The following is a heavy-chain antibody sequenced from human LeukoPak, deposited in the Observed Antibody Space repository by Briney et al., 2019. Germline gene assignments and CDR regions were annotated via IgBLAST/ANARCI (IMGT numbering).Heavy chain of an antibody. D-gene: IGHD6-13*01. CDR3: ARHSRGPAAGPAFDY. CDR2: IYYSGST. V-gene: IGHV4-39*01. J-gene: IGHJ4*02. CDR1: GGSISSSTYY. Sequence: SETLSLTCTVSGGSISSSTYYWGWIRQPLGKGLEWIGSIYYSGSTYYNPSLKSRVTISVDTSKNQFSLKLSSVTAADTAVYYCARHSRGPAAGPAFDYWGQGTLVTVSS.